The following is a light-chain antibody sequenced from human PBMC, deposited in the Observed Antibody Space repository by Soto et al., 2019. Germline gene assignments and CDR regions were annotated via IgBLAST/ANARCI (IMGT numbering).Light chain of an antibody. J-gene: IGKJ4*01. Sequence: EMVLTQSPATLSLSPGETATLSGKTSQGISRYLAWYQQRPGQAPRLLIYDASTRATGVPARFSGNGSRTDFTLTIARLEPEDFAVYYCQQRSYWRFGGGTRVQIK. CDR2: DAS. CDR3: QQRSYWR. V-gene: IGKV3D-11*01. CDR1: QGISRY.